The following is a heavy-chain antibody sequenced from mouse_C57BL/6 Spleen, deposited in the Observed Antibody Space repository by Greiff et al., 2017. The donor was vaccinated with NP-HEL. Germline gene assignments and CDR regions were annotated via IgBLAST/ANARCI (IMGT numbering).Heavy chain of an antibody. Sequence: EVQLQQSGAELVKPGASVKLSCTASGFNIKDYYMHWVKQRTEQGLEWIGRIDPEDGETKYAPKFPGKATITADTSSNTAYLQLSSLTSEDTAVYYCEGVYDYDPWFAYWGQGTLVTVSA. J-gene: IGHJ3*01. CDR1: GFNIKDYY. CDR3: EGVYDYDPWFAY. CDR2: IDPEDGET. V-gene: IGHV14-2*01. D-gene: IGHD2-4*01.